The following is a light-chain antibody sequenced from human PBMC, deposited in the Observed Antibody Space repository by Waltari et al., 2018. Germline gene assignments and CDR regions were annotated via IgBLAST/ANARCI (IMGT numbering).Light chain of an antibody. CDR1: SNDVGGYNS. CDR3: SSQSSNNVVL. V-gene: IGLV2-14*01. Sequence: QSALTQPASVSGSPGQSVTIFCTGTSNDVGGYNSVSWYQEHPGQAPRGIIYDVSDRPSGVSDRFSGSKSGNTASLTISGLQAADEADYYCSSQSSNNVVLFGGGTKLTVL. CDR2: DVS. J-gene: IGLJ2*01.